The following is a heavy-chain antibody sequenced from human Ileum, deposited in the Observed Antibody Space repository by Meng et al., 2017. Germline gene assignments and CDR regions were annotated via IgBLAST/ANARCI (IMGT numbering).Heavy chain of an antibody. J-gene: IGHJ5*02. CDR3: ARHDVVPVIRHGFDP. CDR2: IHNSATT. Sequence: QVQLQESGPGRGKPSETLSLTCTVAGGSISNYYWSWIRQPPGKGLEWIGYIHNSATTKYSPSLKSRVTISEDTSKNQFSLKLSSVTAADTAVYYCARHDVVPVIRHGFDPWGQGTLVTVSS. CDR1: GGSISNYY. V-gene: IGHV4-59*08. D-gene: IGHD3-10*01.